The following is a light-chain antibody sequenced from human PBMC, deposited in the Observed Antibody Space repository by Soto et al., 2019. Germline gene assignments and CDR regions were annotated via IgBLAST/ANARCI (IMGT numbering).Light chain of an antibody. CDR3: QSYDSSNLV. J-gene: IGLJ2*01. V-gene: IGLV6-57*04. CDR1: SGSIASNY. Sequence: NFMLTQPHSVSESPGNTVTISCTRSSGSIASNYVQWYQQRPGSAPTTVTYEDNQSPSGVPDRFSGSIDSSANSASLTISGLKTEDEADYYCQSYDSSNLVFGGGTKLTVL. CDR2: EDN.